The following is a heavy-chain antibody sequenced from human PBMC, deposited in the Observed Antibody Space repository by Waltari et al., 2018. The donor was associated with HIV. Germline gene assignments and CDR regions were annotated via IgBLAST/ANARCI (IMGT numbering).Heavy chain of an antibody. CDR2: ISYDGSNK. D-gene: IGHD6-13*01. V-gene: IGHV3-30-3*01. Sequence: QVQLVESGAVVVQPGRSLRLSCAASGFTFSISAMHWARQAPGKVLEWVAVISYDGSNKYYADSVKGRFTISRDNSKNTLYLQMNSLRAEDTAVYYCARDPPPIAAAGNEDYWGQGTLVTVSS. CDR1: GFTFSISA. CDR3: ARDPPPIAAAGNEDY. J-gene: IGHJ4*02.